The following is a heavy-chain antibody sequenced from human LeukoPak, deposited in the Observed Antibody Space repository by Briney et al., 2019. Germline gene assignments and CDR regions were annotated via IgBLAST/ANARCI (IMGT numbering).Heavy chain of an antibody. CDR3: ASGGYSYGFDY. CDR2: IYHNGNT. V-gene: IGHV4-30-2*01. Sequence: SQTLSLTCSVSGGSISSDDYCWNWIRQHPGKGLEWIGYIYHNGNTYYSPSLKSRVTISVDRSKNQLSLKLSSVTAADTAMYYCASGGYSYGFDYWGQGTLVTVSS. J-gene: IGHJ4*02. CDR1: GGSISSDDYC. D-gene: IGHD5-18*01.